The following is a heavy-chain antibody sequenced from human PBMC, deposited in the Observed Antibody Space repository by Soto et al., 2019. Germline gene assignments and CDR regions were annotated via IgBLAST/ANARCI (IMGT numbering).Heavy chain of an antibody. J-gene: IGHJ6*03. V-gene: IGHV4-34*01. CDR1: GGSFSGYY. CDR2: INHSGST. Sequence: QVQLQQWGAGLLKPSETLSLTCAVYGGSFSGYYWSWIRQPSGKGLEWIGEINHSGSTNYNPSLKSRVTISVDTSKNQFSLKLSSVTAADTAVYYCARGRGSSSWYYGRQSQKDYYYYYMDVWGKGTTVTVSS. CDR3: ARGRGSSSWYYGRQSQKDYYYYYMDV. D-gene: IGHD6-13*01.